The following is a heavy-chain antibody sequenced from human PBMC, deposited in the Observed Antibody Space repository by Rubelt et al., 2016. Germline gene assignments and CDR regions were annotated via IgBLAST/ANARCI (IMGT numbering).Heavy chain of an antibody. D-gene: IGHD3-3*01. J-gene: IGHJ4*02. CDR3: AREYYDFWSGYYTRYYFDY. CDR1: GYTFSNFG. Sequence: QVHLVQSGAEVKKPGASVKVSCKASGYTFSNFGISWVRQAPGQGLEWMGWISPYNGNTHYAQRLQDRVTMTTVPSTTTAYMGLRSLRSDDTAMYYCAREYYDFWSGYYTRYYFDYWGQGTLVTVSA. CDR2: ISPYNGNT. V-gene: IGHV1-18*01.